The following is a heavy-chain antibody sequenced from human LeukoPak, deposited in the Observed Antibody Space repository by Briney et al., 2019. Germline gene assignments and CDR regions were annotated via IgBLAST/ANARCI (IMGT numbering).Heavy chain of an antibody. CDR2: INLNSGGT. J-gene: IGHJ4*02. CDR3: ARDGAYCSSTSCSPLNDY. V-gene: IGHV1-2*02. D-gene: IGHD2-2*01. Sequence: ASVKVSCKASGYTFTVYYMHWVRQAPGQGLEWMGWINLNSGGTNYAQKFQGRVTMTRDTSISTAYMELSRLRSDDTAVYYCARDGAYCSSTSCSPLNDYWGQGTLVTVSS. CDR1: GYTFTVYY.